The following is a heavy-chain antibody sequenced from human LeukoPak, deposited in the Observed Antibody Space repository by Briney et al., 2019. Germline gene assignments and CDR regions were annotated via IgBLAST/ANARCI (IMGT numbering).Heavy chain of an antibody. D-gene: IGHD3-9*01. V-gene: IGHV1-69*04. CDR2: IIPILGIA. CDR3: ARAGDWFPFDY. Sequence: SVKVSCKASGGTFSSCAISWVRQAPGQGLEWMGRIIPILGIANYAQKFQGRVTITADKSTSTAYMELSSLRSEDTAVYYCARAGDWFPFDYWGQGTLVTVSS. J-gene: IGHJ4*02. CDR1: GGTFSSCA.